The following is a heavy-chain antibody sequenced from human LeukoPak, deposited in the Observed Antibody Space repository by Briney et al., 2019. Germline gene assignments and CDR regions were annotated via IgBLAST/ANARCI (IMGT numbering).Heavy chain of an antibody. V-gene: IGHV4-34*01. Sequence: SETLSLTCAVYGGSFSGYYWSWIRQPPGKGLEWIGEINHSGSTNYNPSLKSRVTISVDTSKNQFSLKLSSVTAADTAVYYCARGFGYSKGYFDYWGQGTLVTVSS. CDR2: INHSGST. CDR1: GGSFSGYY. J-gene: IGHJ4*02. CDR3: ARGFGYSKGYFDY. D-gene: IGHD4-4*01.